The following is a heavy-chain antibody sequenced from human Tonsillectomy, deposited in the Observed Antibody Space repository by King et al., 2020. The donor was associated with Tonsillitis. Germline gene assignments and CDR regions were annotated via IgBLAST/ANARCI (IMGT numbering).Heavy chain of an antibody. D-gene: IGHD3-10*01. Sequence: VQLQESGPGLVKPSETLSLTCTVSGGSFSTYYWSWIRQPPGKGLEWIGYIYYSGNTNYNLSLKSRVTISVDTSKNQFSLKLSSVTAADTAVYYCARGRGISPWGGSGSSYFNYWGQGTLVTVSS. CDR2: IYYSGNT. CDR3: ARGRGISPWGGSGSSYFNY. J-gene: IGHJ4*02. CDR1: GGSFSTYY. V-gene: IGHV4-59*01.